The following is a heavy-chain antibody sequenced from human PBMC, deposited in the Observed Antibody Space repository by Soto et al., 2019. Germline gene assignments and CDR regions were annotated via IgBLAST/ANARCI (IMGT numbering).Heavy chain of an antibody. CDR1: GFTFRNSG. CDR3: AKDRFYFDSSGYLAL. Sequence: GGSLRLSCTAFGFTFRNSGMHWVRQVPGKGLEWLAGISYDGSNKYYPDSDKGRFTISRDNSKSTLYLQMNSLSAGDTALYFCAKDRFYFDSSGYLALWGQGVLVTVSS. CDR2: ISYDGSNK. D-gene: IGHD3-22*01. V-gene: IGHV3-30*18. J-gene: IGHJ4*02.